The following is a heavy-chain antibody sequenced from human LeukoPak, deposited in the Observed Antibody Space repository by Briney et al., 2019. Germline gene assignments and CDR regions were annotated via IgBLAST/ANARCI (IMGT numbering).Heavy chain of an antibody. V-gene: IGHV3-74*01. CDR3: ARGINYYDSSGYSWFDP. CDR1: GFTFSSLW. J-gene: IGHJ5*02. Sequence: PGGSLRLSCAASGFTFSSLWMHWVRQAPGKGLVWVSRINSDGKITIYADSVKGRFTISRDDAKSSLYLQMNSLRAEDTAVYYCARGINYYDSSGYSWFDPWGQGTLVTVSS. D-gene: IGHD3-22*01. CDR2: INSDGKIT.